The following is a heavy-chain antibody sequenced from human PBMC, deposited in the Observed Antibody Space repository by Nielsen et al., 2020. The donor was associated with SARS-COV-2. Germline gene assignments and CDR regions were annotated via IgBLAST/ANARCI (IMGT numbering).Heavy chain of an antibody. CDR1: GFTFSSYS. V-gene: IGHV3-21*01. CDR3: ARDPSPYYDFWSGLNWFDP. J-gene: IGHJ5*02. D-gene: IGHD3-3*01. CDR2: ISSSSSYI. Sequence: GGSLRLSCPASGFTFSSYSMNWVRQPPGKGLEWVSSISSSSSYIYYADSVKGRFTISRDNAKNSLYLQMNSLRAEDTAVYYCARDPSPYYDFWSGLNWFDPWGQGTLVAVSS.